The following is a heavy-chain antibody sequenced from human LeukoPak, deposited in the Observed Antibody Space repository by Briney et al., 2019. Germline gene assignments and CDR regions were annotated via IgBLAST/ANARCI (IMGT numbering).Heavy chain of an antibody. CDR1: GYTFTSYG. Sequence: ASVKVSCKASGYTFTSYGIGWVRQAPGQGLEWMGWISAYNGNTNYAQKLQGRVTMTTDTSTSTAYMELRSLRSDDTAVYYCARLWGTMVRGVVSNWFDPWGQGTLVTVSS. J-gene: IGHJ5*02. D-gene: IGHD3-10*01. V-gene: IGHV1-18*01. CDR2: ISAYNGNT. CDR3: ARLWGTMVRGVVSNWFDP.